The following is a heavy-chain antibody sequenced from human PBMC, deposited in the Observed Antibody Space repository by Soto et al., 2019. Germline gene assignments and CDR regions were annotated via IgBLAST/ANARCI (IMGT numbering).Heavy chain of an antibody. CDR1: GYTFSSYY. Sequence: ASVKVSCKASGYTFSSYYMHWVRQAPGQGLEWMGIINPSGDSTSYAQKFQGRVTMTRDTSTSTLFMELSNLRSEDTAVYFCARDWEFGYWGQGTLVTVSS. CDR2: INPSGDST. J-gene: IGHJ4*02. D-gene: IGHD1-26*01. V-gene: IGHV1-46*01. CDR3: ARDWEFGY.